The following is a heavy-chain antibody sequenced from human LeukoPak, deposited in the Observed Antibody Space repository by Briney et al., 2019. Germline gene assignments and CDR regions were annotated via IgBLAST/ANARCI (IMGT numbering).Heavy chain of an antibody. CDR2: ISWNSGSI. J-gene: IGHJ4*02. D-gene: IGHD1-1*01. CDR1: GFTFDDYA. Sequence: PGGSLRLSCAASGFTFDDYAMHWVRQAPGKGLEWVSGISWNSGSIGYADSVKGRFTISRDNAKNSLYLQMNSLRAEDTALYYCAKEGSRSNDGFDYWGQGALVTVSS. CDR3: AKEGSRSNDGFDY. V-gene: IGHV3-9*01.